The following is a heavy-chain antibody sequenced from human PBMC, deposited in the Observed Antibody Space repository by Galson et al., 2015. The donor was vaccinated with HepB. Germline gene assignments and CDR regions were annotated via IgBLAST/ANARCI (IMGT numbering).Heavy chain of an antibody. CDR2: ISGSGGST. D-gene: IGHD6-19*01. CDR1: GFTFSSYA. CDR3: DGIAVAGYYYYGMDV. J-gene: IGHJ6*02. Sequence: SLRLSCAASGFTFSSYAMSWVRQAPGKGLEWVSAISGSGGSTYYADSVKGRFTISRDNSKNTLYLQMNSLRAEDTAVYYCDGIAVAGYYYYGMDVWGQGTTVTVSS. V-gene: IGHV3-23*01.